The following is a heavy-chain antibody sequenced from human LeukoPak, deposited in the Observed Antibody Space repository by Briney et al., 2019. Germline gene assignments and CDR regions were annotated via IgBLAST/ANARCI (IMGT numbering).Heavy chain of an antibody. CDR3: ARVGGSYYFYYMDV. D-gene: IGHD3-16*01. V-gene: IGHV3-64*01. CDR2: ISSNGGST. CDR1: GFTFSSYT. Sequence: PGGSLRLSCAASGFTFSSYTMHWVRQAPGKGLEYVSAISSNGGSTYFANSVKGRFTISRDNSQNTLYLQMGSLRAEDTAVYYCARVGGSYYFYYMDVWGKGTTVTVSS. J-gene: IGHJ6*03.